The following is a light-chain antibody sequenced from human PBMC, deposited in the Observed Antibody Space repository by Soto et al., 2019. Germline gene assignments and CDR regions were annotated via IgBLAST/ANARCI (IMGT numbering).Light chain of an antibody. CDR2: GTY. CDR3: HQQHGRPPWT. V-gene: IGKV3-20*01. CDR1: QRVTSSC. J-gene: IGKJ1*01. Sequence: EIVLTQSPGTLSLSTGERATLSCRATQRVTSSCLTWYQHIPGQDPRLLIYGTYSRDTGIPDRFSGSGSGKDFTLIIDGLETEEIAMYYRHQQHGRPPWTFGQGKRVEL.